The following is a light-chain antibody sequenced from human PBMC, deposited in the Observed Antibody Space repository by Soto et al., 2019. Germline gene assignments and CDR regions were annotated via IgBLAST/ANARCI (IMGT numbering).Light chain of an antibody. CDR3: QQYINRWT. Sequence: DIQMTQSPSTLSASVGDRVTITCRASQSISPWLAWYQQKPGKAPKLLIYKASSLESGVPSRFSGSGSGTEFTLIISSLQPDDFATYYCQQYINRWTFGQGTKVEIK. J-gene: IGKJ1*01. V-gene: IGKV1-5*03. CDR2: KAS. CDR1: QSISPW.